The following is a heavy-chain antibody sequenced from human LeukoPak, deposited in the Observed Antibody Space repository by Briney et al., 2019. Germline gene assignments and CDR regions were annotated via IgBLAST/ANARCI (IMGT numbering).Heavy chain of an antibody. Sequence: PSGTLSLTCAVSGGSISSYNWWNWVRQPPGKGLEWIGEIHHSGSTNYNPSLKSRVTISLDKSKNQFSLKLNSVTAADTAVYYCARSGGGYVWGSYRSQLDYWGQGTLVTVSS. CDR1: GGSISSYNW. V-gene: IGHV4-4*02. CDR3: ARSGGGYVWGSYRSQLDY. J-gene: IGHJ4*02. CDR2: IHHSGST. D-gene: IGHD3-16*02.